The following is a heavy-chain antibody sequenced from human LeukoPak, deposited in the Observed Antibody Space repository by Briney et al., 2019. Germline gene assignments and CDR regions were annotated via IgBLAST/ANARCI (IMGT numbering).Heavy chain of an antibody. CDR2: ISYDGYDK. D-gene: IGHD6-13*01. Sequence: GGSLRLFCTASGFTFSSHGMNWVRQAPGKGLEWVALISYDGYDKSYADSVRGRFTISRDNPKNTLYLQMDSLRSEDTAVYYCARDFFPIVDSSWYEIGYWGQGTLVTVSS. J-gene: IGHJ4*02. V-gene: IGHV3-30*19. CDR1: GFTFSSHG. CDR3: ARDFFPIVDSSWYEIGY.